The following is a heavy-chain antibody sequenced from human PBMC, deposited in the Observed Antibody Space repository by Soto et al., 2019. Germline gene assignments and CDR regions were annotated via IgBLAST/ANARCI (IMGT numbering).Heavy chain of an antibody. CDR1: GGTFSSYA. CDR3: ARNFSYYYDRSGSPPPGIPV. CDR2: IIPIFGTA. Sequence: SVKVSCKASGGTFSSYAISWVRQAPGQGLEWMGGIIPIFGTANYAQKFQGRVAITADESTSTAYMELSSLRSEDTAVYYCARNFSYYYDRSGSPPPGIPVSAQGTTVTVSS. D-gene: IGHD3-22*01. J-gene: IGHJ6*02. V-gene: IGHV1-69*13.